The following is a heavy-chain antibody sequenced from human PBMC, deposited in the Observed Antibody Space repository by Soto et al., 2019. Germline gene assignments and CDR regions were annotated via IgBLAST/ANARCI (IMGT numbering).Heavy chain of an antibody. CDR3: ARDRVTMIVVPEYYYGMDV. J-gene: IGHJ6*02. V-gene: IGHV3-30-3*01. CDR1: GFTFSSYA. CDR2: ISYDGSNK. Sequence: GGSLRLSCAASGFTFSSYAMHWVRQAPGKGLEWVAVISYDGSNKYYADSVKGRFTISRDNSKNTLYLQMNSLRAEDTAVYYCARDRVTMIVVPEYYYGMDVWGQGTTVTVSS. D-gene: IGHD3-22*01.